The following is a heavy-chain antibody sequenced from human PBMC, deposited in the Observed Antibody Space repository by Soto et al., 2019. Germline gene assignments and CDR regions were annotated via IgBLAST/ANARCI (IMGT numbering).Heavy chain of an antibody. CDR1: GGSFSGYY. J-gene: IGHJ4*02. V-gene: IGHV4-34*01. D-gene: IGHD2-2*01. CDR3: ARPTRSTSRLGCFDY. Sequence: SETLSLTCAVYGGSFSGYYWSWIRQPPGKGLEWIGEINHSGSTNYNPSLKSRVTISVDTSKNQFSLKLSSVTAADTAVYYCARPTRSTSRLGCFDYWGQGTLVTVSS. CDR2: INHSGST.